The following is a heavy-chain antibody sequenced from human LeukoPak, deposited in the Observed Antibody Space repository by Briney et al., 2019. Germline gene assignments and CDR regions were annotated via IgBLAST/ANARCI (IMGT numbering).Heavy chain of an antibody. CDR2: IIPILGIA. Sequence: GASVKVSYKASGGTFSSYAISWVRQAPGQGLEWMGRIIPILGIANYAQKFQGRVTITADKSTSTAYMELSSLRSEDTAVYYCARDSELNYDSSGYYDYWGQGTLVTVSS. CDR1: GGTFSSYA. CDR3: ARDSELNYDSSGYYDY. D-gene: IGHD3-22*01. V-gene: IGHV1-69*04. J-gene: IGHJ4*02.